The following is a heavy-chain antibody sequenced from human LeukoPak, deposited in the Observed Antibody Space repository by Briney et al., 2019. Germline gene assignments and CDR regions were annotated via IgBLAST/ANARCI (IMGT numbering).Heavy chain of an antibody. CDR1: GGSISRGGYY. D-gene: IGHD6-13*01. CDR3: ARDLGYTSSLDAFDI. V-gene: IGHV4-61*08. Sequence: SETLSLTCAVSGGSISRGGYYWSWIRQPPGKALEWIGYIYYSGNTNYNPSLKSRVTFLVDTSKNQFSLKLSSVTAADTAVYYCARDLGYTSSLDAFDIWGQGTMVTVSS. CDR2: IYYSGNT. J-gene: IGHJ3*02.